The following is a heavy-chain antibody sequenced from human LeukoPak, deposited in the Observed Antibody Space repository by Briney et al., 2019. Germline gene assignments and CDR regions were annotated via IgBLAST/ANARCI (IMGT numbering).Heavy chain of an antibody. CDR1: GYIFTVYY. V-gene: IGHV1-46*01. CDR3: AKGRGDSTSWPIDY. Sequence: ASVKVSCKASGYIFTVYYIHWVRQAPGQGLEWMGIINPSGGSTRYAQKFQGRVTMTRDTSTSTVYMELSGLRSEDTAVYYCAKGRGDSTSWPIDYWGQGTLVTVSS. CDR2: INPSGGST. J-gene: IGHJ4*02. D-gene: IGHD6-13*01.